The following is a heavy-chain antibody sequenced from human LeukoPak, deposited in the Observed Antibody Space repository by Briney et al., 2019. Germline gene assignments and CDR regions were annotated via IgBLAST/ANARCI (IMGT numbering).Heavy chain of an antibody. D-gene: IGHD3-22*01. Sequence: SETLSLTCAVYGGXFSGYYCSWIRQPPGKGLGWIGEINHSGSTNYNPSLKSRVTISVDTSKNQCSLKLSSVTAADTAVYYCARQSISGSSLSYFDYWGQGILVNVSS. V-gene: IGHV4-34*01. CDR3: ARQSISGSSLSYFDY. CDR2: INHSGST. J-gene: IGHJ4*02. CDR1: GGXFSGYY.